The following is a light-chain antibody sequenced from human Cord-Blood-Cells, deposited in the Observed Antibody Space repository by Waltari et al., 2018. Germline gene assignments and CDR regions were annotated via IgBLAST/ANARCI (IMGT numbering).Light chain of an antibody. CDR1: NIGSKN. CDR3: QLWDSSTVV. J-gene: IGLJ2*01. CDR2: RDS. Sequence: SYELTQPPSVSVALGQTARITCGGNNIGSKNVHWYQQKPGQAPGLVIYRDSNGPPGIPEGFSGSNSGNTATLTISRAQAGDEADYYCQLWDSSTVVFGGGTKLTVL. V-gene: IGLV3-9*01.